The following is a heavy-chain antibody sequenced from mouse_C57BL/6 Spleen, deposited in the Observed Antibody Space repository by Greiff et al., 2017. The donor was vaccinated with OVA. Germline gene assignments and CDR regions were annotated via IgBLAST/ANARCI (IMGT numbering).Heavy chain of an antibody. CDR3: ARAYYSNYFFFDY. Sequence: EVQVVESGGGLVKPGGSLKLSCAASGFTFSDYGMHWVRQAPEKGLEWVAYISSGSSTIYYADTVKGRFTISRDNAKNTLFLQMTSLRSEDTAMYYCARAYYSNYFFFDYWGQGTTLTVSS. CDR1: GFTFSDYG. D-gene: IGHD2-5*01. CDR2: ISSGSSTI. J-gene: IGHJ2*01. V-gene: IGHV5-17*01.